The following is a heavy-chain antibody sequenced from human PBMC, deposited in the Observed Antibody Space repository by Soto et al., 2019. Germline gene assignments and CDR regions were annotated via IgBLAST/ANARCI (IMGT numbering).Heavy chain of an antibody. D-gene: IGHD6-6*01. CDR3: ARERPDGARLDP. CDR1: GGSISSGDYY. CDR2: IYYSGST. Sequence: QVQLQESGPGLVKPSQTLSLTCTVSGGSISSGDYYWSWIRQPPGKGLEWIGYIYYSGSTYYNPSLKCRVIISVDTSKNQSSLKLSSVTAADTAVYYCARERPDGARLDPWGQGTLVTVSS. J-gene: IGHJ5*02. V-gene: IGHV4-30-4*01.